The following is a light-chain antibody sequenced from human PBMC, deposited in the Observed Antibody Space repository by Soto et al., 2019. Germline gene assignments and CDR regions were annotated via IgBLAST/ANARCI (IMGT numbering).Light chain of an antibody. J-gene: IGLJ1*01. V-gene: IGLV1-51*01. CDR2: ENN. Sequence: QSVLTQPPSASAAPGQKVTISCSGSSSNIGNNYVSWYQPLPGTAPKLLIYENNKRPSGIPDRFSGSKSGTSATLGITGLQTGDEADFYCGTWDSTLSAGVFGTGTKVTVL. CDR1: SSNIGNNY. CDR3: GTWDSTLSAGV.